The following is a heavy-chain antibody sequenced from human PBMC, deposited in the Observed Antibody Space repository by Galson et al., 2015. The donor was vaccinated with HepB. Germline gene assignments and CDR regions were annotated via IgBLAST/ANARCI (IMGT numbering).Heavy chain of an antibody. J-gene: IGHJ6*02. CDR1: GGTFSSYA. D-gene: IGHD3-10*01. Sequence: SVKVSCKASGGTFSSYAISWVRQAPGQGLEWMGRIIPILGIANYAQKFQGRVTITADKSTSAAYMELSSLRSEDTAVYYCARDGDLWFGELFGRYYGMDVWGQGTTVTVSS. CDR3: ARDGDLWFGELFGRYYGMDV. V-gene: IGHV1-69*04. CDR2: IIPILGIA.